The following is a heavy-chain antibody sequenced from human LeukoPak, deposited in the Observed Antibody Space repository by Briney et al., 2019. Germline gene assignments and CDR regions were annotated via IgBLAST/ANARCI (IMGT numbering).Heavy chain of an antibody. J-gene: IGHJ4*02. V-gene: IGHV3-30*04. CDR2: ISYDGSNK. Sequence: QAGGSLRLSCAASGFTFSSYAMHWVHQAPGKGLEWVAVISYDGSNKYYADSVKGRFTISRDNSKNTLYLQMNSLRAEDTAVYYCARGKGEYFDYWGQGTLVTVSS. CDR3: ARGKGEYFDY. D-gene: IGHD3-16*01. CDR1: GFTFSSYA.